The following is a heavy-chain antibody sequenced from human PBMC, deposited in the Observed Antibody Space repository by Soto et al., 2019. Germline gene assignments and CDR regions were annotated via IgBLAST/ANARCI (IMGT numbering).Heavy chain of an antibody. V-gene: IGHV3-23*01. D-gene: IGHD2-15*01. J-gene: IGHJ6*02. CDR3: AKDRDVVAGYGMVV. CDR1: GFTFSSYA. Sequence: GVSLRLSCAASGFTFSSYAMSWVRQAPGKGLEWVSAISGSGGSTYYADSVKGRFTISRDNSKNTLYLQMNSLRAEATAGCYCAKDRDVVAGYGMVVCGQGTEGTVS. CDR2: ISGSGGST.